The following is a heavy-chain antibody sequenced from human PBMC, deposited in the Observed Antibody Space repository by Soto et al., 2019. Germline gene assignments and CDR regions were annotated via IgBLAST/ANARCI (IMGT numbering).Heavy chain of an antibody. CDR1: GFSLSTSGVA. D-gene: IGHD6-6*01. V-gene: IGHV2-5*02. J-gene: IGHJ5*02. Sequence: QITLKESGPPLVKPTQTLTLTCTFSGFSLSTSGVAVGWIRQPPGKALEWLALIYWDDDKRYSPSLKSRLTITRDSYINQVVLTMTDMDPVDTATYYCAFSRYSRSLGNWFDPWGQGTLVTVSS. CDR2: IYWDDDK. CDR3: AFSRYSRSLGNWFDP.